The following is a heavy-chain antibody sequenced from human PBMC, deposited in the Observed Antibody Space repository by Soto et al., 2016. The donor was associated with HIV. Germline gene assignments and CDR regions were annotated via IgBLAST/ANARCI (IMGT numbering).Heavy chain of an antibody. Sequence: EVQLVESGGGLVKPGGSLRLSCSASGFSFGDYAMNWVRQVPGKGLQWVSSINDRGDLTSYAGSVKGRFSFSRDNSKNILYLQMNSLRVEDTAIYFCARGEGTLRTFDWAFRYFDYVGPGNPGHRLP. D-gene: IGHD3-9*01. J-gene: IGHJ4*02. CDR3: ARGEGTLRTFDWAFRYFDY. CDR2: INDRGDLT. V-gene: IGHV3-23*04. CDR1: GFSFGDYA.